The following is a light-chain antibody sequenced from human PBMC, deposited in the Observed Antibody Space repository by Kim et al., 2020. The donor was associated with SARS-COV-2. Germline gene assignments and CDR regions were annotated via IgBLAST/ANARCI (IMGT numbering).Light chain of an antibody. CDR1: SSDVGGYNY. J-gene: IGLJ2*01. CDR3: CSYAGSNDLV. Sequence: GQSIAISFTGTSSDVGGYNYVTLYQQHPGKAPKVIIYDVSKRPSGIPDRFSGSKSGNTASLTISGLQTEDEGDYHCCSYAGSNDLVFGGGTKVTVL. CDR2: DVS. V-gene: IGLV2-11*03.